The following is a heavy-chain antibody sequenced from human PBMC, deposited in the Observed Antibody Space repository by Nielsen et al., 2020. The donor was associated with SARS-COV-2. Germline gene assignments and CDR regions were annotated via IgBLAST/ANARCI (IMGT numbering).Heavy chain of an antibody. V-gene: IGHV3-23*01. J-gene: IGHJ6*02. CDR3: ARDPMRLRFLEWLSDGMDV. CDR2: ISGSGGST. Sequence: VRQAPGKGLEWVSAISGSGGSTYYADSVKGRFTISRDNSKNTLYLQMNSLRAEDTAAYYCARDPMRLRFLEWLSDGMDVWGQGTTVTVSS. D-gene: IGHD3-3*01.